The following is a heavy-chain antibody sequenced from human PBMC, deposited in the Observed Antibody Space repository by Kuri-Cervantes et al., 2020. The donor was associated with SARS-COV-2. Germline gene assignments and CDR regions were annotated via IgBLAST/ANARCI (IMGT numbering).Heavy chain of an antibody. V-gene: IGHV4-38-2*01. D-gene: IGHD6-6*01. CDR2: IYHSGST. CDR3: ARLSSIAAPTDY. CDR1: GYSISSGYY. J-gene: IGHJ4*02. Sequence: GSLRLSCAVSGYSISSGYYWGWIRQPPGKGLEWIGSIYHSGSTYYNPSLKSRVTISVDTSKNQFSLKLGSVTAADTAVYYCARLSSIAAPTDYWGQGTPVTVSS.